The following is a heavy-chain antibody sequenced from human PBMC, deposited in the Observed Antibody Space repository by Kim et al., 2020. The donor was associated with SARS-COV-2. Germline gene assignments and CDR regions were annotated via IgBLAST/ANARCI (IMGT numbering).Heavy chain of an antibody. V-gene: IGHV4-34*01. J-gene: IGHJ4*02. CDR2: INHSGST. Sequence: SETLSLTCAVYGGSFSGYYWSWIRQPPGKGLEWIGEINHSGSTNYNPSLKSRVTISVDTSKNQFSLKLSSVTAADTAVYYCARESPFGPGYWGQGTLVTVSS. CDR3: ARESPFGPGY. CDR1: GGSFSGYY. D-gene: IGHD3-16*01.